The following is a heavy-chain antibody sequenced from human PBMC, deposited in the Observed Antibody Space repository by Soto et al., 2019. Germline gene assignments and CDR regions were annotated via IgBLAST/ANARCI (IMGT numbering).Heavy chain of an antibody. J-gene: IGHJ4*02. Sequence: QLQLQESGPGVVKPSETLSLTCTVSGASISSVDYYWGWIRQSPGKGLEWIGNFFYASGNTYYNSHLKGRVTSFVATSKDQFSLNVTSVTATDTGVYYCARHKRRKRPAAAIDYWGQGALVTVSS. CDR3: ARHKRRKRPAAAIDY. V-gene: IGHV4-39*01. CDR2: FFYASGNT. CDR1: GASISSVDYY. D-gene: IGHD2-2*01.